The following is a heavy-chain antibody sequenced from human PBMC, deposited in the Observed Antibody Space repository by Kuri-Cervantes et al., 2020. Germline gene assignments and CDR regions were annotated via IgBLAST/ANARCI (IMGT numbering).Heavy chain of an antibody. J-gene: IGHJ3*02. CDR2: ISGTGSTI. V-gene: IGHV3-48*02. CDR3: ARGHYGEADAFDI. D-gene: IGHD4-17*01. Sequence: GESLKISCAVSGFTVGRYSIHWVRQAPGKGLEWLSYISGTGSTIYYADSVKGRFTISRDNAKNSLYLQMSSLRDEDTAVYYCARGHYGEADAFDIWGQGTMVTVSS. CDR1: GFTVGRYS.